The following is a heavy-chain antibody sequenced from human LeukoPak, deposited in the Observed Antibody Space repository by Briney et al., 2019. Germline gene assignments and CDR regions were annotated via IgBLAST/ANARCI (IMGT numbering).Heavy chain of an antibody. J-gene: IGHJ4*02. CDR3: TRETSSRYFDY. CDR1: GYTLTSYD. Sequence: ASVKVSCKASGYTLTSYDINWVRQATGRGLEWMGWMNPNSGRTGYAQNFQGRITITRNTSISTAYMELSSLRSEDTAVYYCTRETSSRYFDYWGQGTLVTVSS. V-gene: IGHV1-8*01. CDR2: MNPNSGRT.